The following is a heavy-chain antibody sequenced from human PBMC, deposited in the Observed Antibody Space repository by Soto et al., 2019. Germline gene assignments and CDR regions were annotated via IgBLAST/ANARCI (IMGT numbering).Heavy chain of an antibody. CDR3: ARGTRYCSSTSCPPNAYYYYYMDV. Sequence: GGSLRLSCAASGFTFSSYSMNWVRQAPGKGLEWVSYISSSSSTIYYADSVKGRFTISRDNAKNSLYLQMNSLRAEDTAVYYCARGTRYCSSTSCPPNAYYYYYMDVWGKGTTVTVSS. V-gene: IGHV3-48*01. CDR1: GFTFSSYS. J-gene: IGHJ6*03. CDR2: ISSSSSTI. D-gene: IGHD2-2*01.